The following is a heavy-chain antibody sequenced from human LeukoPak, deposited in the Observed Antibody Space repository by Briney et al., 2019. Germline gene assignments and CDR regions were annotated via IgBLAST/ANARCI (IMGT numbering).Heavy chain of an antibody. D-gene: IGHD1-1*01. CDR1: GGSISNKY. J-gene: IGHJ4*02. V-gene: IGHV4-59*01. CDR2: IYYSGST. CDR3: ARDRGTWNDDGFDY. Sequence: SETLSLTCTVSGGSISNKYRSWIRQPPGKGLEWIGYIYYSGSTNYNPSLKSRVTILVDTSKNQFSLKLSSVTAADTAVYYCARDRGTWNDDGFDYWGQGTLVTVSS.